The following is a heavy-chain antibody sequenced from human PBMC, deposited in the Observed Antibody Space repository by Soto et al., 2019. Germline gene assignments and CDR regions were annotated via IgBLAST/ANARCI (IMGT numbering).Heavy chain of an antibody. V-gene: IGHV4-59*08. CDR1: GGSISGPY. Sequence: QVQLQESGPGLVKPSETLSLTCSVSGGSISGPYWSWIRQPPGKGLEWIGTIYYTGNTNNNPSLKSRVTMSVDTSKNQFSVNLYSVTAAATAVYYCARRRYYYDTTGFDVWGQGTMVTVSS. J-gene: IGHJ3*01. CDR3: ARRRYYYDTTGFDV. D-gene: IGHD3-22*01. CDR2: IYYTGNT.